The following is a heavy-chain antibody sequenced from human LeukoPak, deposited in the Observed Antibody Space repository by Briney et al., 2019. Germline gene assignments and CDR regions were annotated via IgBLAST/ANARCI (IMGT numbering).Heavy chain of an antibody. J-gene: IGHJ6*03. CDR3: XXNXXXTXXVTXYXYYYXDV. CDR2: IKPNSGGT. D-gene: IGHD5-18*01. Sequence: CXXSGYTFTGYYMHWVRQAPGQGLEWMGWIKPNSGGTNYAQTFQGRVTITRDTSISTAYMEKSRLRSDETAVYNSXXNXXXTXXVTXYXYYYXDVWGKGTTVTVSS. CDR1: GYTFTGYY. V-gene: IGHV1-2*02.